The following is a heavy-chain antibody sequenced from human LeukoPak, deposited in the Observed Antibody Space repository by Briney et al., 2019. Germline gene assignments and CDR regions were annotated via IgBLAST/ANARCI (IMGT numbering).Heavy chain of an antibody. J-gene: IGHJ4*02. Sequence: SETLSLTCTVSGGSISSYYWSWIRQPPGKGLEWIGYIYYSGSTNYNPSLKSRVTISVDTSKNQFSLKLNSVTAAGTAVYYCARHDNVPVIRHGFDHWGQGTLVTVSS. CDR2: IYYSGST. V-gene: IGHV4-59*08. D-gene: IGHD2-8*01. CDR1: GGSISSYY. CDR3: ARHDNVPVIRHGFDH.